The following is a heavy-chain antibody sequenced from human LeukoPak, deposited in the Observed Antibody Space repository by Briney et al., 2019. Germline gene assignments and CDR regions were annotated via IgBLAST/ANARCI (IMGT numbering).Heavy chain of an antibody. Sequence: GGSLRLSCAASGFTFSSYEMNWVRQAPGKGLEWVSYISSSGSTIYYADSVKGRFTISRDNAKNSLYLQMNSLRAEDTAVYYCARDTHDYGNRRVDYWRQGTLVTVSS. CDR2: ISSSGSTI. J-gene: IGHJ4*02. V-gene: IGHV3-48*03. D-gene: IGHD4-11*01. CDR3: ARDTHDYGNRRVDY. CDR1: GFTFSSYE.